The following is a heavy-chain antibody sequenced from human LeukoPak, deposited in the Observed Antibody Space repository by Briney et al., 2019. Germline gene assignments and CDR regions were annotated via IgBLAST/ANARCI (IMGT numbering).Heavy chain of an antibody. CDR3: AKKADCSSTSCPYYFDY. Sequence: GGSPRLSCAASGLTFSSYAMSWVRQAPGKGLEWVSAISGSGGSTYYADSVKGRFTISRDNSKNTVYLQMNSLRVEDTAVYYCAKKADCSSTSCPYYFDYWGQGTLVTVSS. D-gene: IGHD2-2*01. V-gene: IGHV3-23*01. CDR1: GLTFSSYA. CDR2: ISGSGGST. J-gene: IGHJ4*02.